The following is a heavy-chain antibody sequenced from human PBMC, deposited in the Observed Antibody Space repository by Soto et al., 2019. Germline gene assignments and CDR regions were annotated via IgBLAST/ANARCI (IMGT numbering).Heavy chain of an antibody. CDR3: ARPAGDLLMDV. Sequence: VGSRRLFCAASGFTFRECYMTWIRQAPAKGLEWLSYISGSGGITYYADSVKGRFAISRDNAGNSLYLQMNSLRADDTAVYYCARPAGDLLMDVWGQGATVTVSS. CDR2: ISGSGGIT. CDR1: GFTFRECY. D-gene: IGHD2-2*01. J-gene: IGHJ6*02. V-gene: IGHV3-11*01.